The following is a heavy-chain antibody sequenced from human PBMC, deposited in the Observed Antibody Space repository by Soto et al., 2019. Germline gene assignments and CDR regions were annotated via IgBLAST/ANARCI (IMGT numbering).Heavy chain of an antibody. CDR2: INHSGST. CDR3: ARGRIAVAGYIDY. Sequence: QVQLQQWGAGLLKPSETLSLTFAVYGGSFSGYYWSWIRQPPGKGLEWIGEINHSGSTNYNPSLKSRVTISVDTSKNQFSLKLSSVTAADTAVYYCARGRIAVAGYIDYWGQGTLVTVSS. V-gene: IGHV4-34*01. CDR1: GGSFSGYY. J-gene: IGHJ4*02. D-gene: IGHD6-19*01.